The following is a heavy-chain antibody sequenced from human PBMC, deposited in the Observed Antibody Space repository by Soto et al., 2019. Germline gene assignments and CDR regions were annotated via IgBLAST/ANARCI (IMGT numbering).Heavy chain of an antibody. V-gene: IGHV4-59*01. J-gene: IGHJ4*02. Sequence: SETLSLTCTVSGGSISSYYWSWIRQPPGKGLEWIGYIYYSGSTNYNPSLKSRVTISVDTSKNQFSLKLSSVTAADTAVYYCASISTAMVDYWGQGTLVTVSS. CDR1: GGSISSYY. CDR3: ASISTAMVDY. CDR2: IYYSGST. D-gene: IGHD5-18*01.